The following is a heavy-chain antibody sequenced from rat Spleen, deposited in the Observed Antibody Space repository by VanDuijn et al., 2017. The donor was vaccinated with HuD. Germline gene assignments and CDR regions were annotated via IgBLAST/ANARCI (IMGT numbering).Heavy chain of an antibody. CDR2: ISPSGGST. J-gene: IGHJ4*01. D-gene: IGHD4-3*01. CDR3: ARHGRGERTYYYVLDA. V-gene: IGHV5S23*01. CDR1: GFTFSDYA. Sequence: EVQLVESGGGLVQPGNSLKLSCAASGFTFSDYAMAWVRQSPKKGLEWVASISPSGGSTYYRDTVKGRFTISRDNAKSTLYLQMDSLQSEDTATYYCARHGRGERTYYYVLDAWGQGVSVTVSS.